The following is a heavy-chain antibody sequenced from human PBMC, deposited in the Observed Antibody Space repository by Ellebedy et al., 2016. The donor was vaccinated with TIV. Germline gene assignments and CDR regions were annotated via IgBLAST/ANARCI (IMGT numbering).Heavy chain of an antibody. J-gene: IGHJ4*02. CDR2: FDPEDGET. D-gene: IGHD6-19*01. Sequence: ASVKVSCKVSGYTLTELSMHWVRQAPGKGLEWMGGFDPEDGETIYAQKFQGRVTMTEDTSTDTAYMELSSLRSEDTAVYYCATDWIAVAGRSFGYWGQGTLVTVSS. CDR3: ATDWIAVAGRSFGY. CDR1: GYTLTELS. V-gene: IGHV1-24*01.